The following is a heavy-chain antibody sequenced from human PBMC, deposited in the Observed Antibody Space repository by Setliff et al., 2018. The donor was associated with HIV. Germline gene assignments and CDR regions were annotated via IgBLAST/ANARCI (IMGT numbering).Heavy chain of an antibody. D-gene: IGHD3-3*01. CDR3: ARDNLYYNLYDGSPVYGMDV. V-gene: IGHV3-21*01. CDR2: ISIGSGGAI. J-gene: IGHJ6*02. Sequence: GGSLRLSCAASGFTFSSYGMHWVRQAPGRGLEWVSSISIGSGGAIDYADSVQGRFTISRDNSKNSLYLQMNGLRVEDTGVYYCARDNLYYNLYDGSPVYGMDVWGQGTKVTVSS. CDR1: GFTFSSYG.